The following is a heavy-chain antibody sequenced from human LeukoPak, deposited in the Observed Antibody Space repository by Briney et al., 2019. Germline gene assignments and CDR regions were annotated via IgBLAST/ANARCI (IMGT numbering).Heavy chain of an antibody. CDR2: ISYDEFNK. D-gene: IGHD3-10*01. CDR3: ASQKPDYYGSETFAFHI. J-gene: IGHJ3*02. CDR1: GFTFSDYD. Sequence: GGSLRLSCAASGFTFSDYDMHWVRQAPGKGLEWVAVISYDEFNKYYGGSVKGRFTISRDNSKNTLYLQMNSLRAEDTAVYYCASQKPDYYGSETFAFHIWGQGTMVTVSS. V-gene: IGHV3-30*03.